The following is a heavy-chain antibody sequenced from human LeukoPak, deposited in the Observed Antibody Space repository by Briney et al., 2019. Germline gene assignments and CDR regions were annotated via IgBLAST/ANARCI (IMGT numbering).Heavy chain of an antibody. CDR1: GFTFSSYW. D-gene: IGHD1-14*01. V-gene: IGHV3-74*01. Sequence: GGSLRLSRVASGFTFSSYWMHWVRQAPGEGLVWVSRINSDGSRTNYADSVKGRFTVSRDNAKNSLHLQMNSLRAEDTAVYYCARVFDGFDMWGQGTMVTVSS. CDR2: INSDGSRT. J-gene: IGHJ3*02. CDR3: ARVFDGFDM.